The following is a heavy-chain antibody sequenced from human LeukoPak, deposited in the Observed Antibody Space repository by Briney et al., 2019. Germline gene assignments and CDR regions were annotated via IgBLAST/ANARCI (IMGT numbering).Heavy chain of an antibody. CDR2: IHPNTGGT. V-gene: IGHV1-2*02. J-gene: IGHJ4*02. Sequence: ASVKVSCKASGYTFMGYYIHWVRQAPGEGLEWVGWIHPNTGGTNYAQNFQGRITMTRDTSISTAYLELSSLTSDDTAVYYCARGLGSRAAGNAYYFDFWGQGTLVTVSS. D-gene: IGHD6-13*01. CDR1: GYTFMGYY. CDR3: ARGLGSRAAGNAYYFDF.